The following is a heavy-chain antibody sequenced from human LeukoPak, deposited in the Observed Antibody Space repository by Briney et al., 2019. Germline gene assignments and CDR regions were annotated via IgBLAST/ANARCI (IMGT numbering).Heavy chain of an antibody. D-gene: IGHD3-10*01. CDR1: GGSISSHY. CDR2: IYYSGST. J-gene: IGHJ6*03. Sequence: SETLSLTCTVSGGSISSHYWSWIRQPPGKGLEWIGYIYYSGSTNYNPSLKSRVTISVDTSKNQFSLKLSSVTAADTAVYYCARDRIRLGYYRSGSLYYYYYYMDVWGKGTTVTVSS. V-gene: IGHV4-59*11. CDR3: ARDRIRLGYYRSGSLYYYYYYMDV.